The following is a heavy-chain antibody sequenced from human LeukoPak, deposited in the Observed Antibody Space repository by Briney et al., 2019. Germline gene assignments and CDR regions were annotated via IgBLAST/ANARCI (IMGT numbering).Heavy chain of an antibody. V-gene: IGHV3-74*01. J-gene: IGHJ6*02. CDR2: INSDGSST. Sequence: GGSLRLSCAASGFTFSSYWMHWVRQAPGKGLVWVSRINSDGSSTSYADSVKGRFTISRDNAKNTLYLQMNSLRAEDTAVYYCARTAPETYGDSYYGMDVWGQGTTVTVSS. CDR3: ARTAPETYGDSYYGMDV. D-gene: IGHD4-17*01. CDR1: GFTFSSYW.